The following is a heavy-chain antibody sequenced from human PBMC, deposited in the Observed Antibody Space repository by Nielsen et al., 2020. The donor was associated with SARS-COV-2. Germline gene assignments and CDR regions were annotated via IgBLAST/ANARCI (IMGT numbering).Heavy chain of an antibody. J-gene: IGHJ5*02. CDR1: GYSFTSYW. CDR3: AREMSGWYRGWFDP. Sequence: GESLKISCKGSGYSFTSYWISWVRQAPGQGLEWMGWISAYNGNTNYAQKLQGRVTMTTDTSTSTAYMELRSLRSDDTAVYYCAREMSGWYRGWFDPWGQGTLVTVSS. V-gene: IGHV1-18*04. D-gene: IGHD6-19*01. CDR2: ISAYNGNT.